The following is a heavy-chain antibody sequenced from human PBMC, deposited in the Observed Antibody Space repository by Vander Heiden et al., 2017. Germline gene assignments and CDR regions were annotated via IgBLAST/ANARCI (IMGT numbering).Heavy chain of an antibody. V-gene: IGHV3-33*01. J-gene: IGHJ3*01. CDR1: GFTFRSYG. D-gene: IGHD1-26*01. CDR2: IWYDESKT. CDR3: ARGGSHTHTDGFSF. Sequence: QLVESGGGVVQPGTSLRLSCAASGFTFRSYGMHWVRQAPGKGLDWVAVIWYDESKTYYEDSVKGRFTISRDNFKDTLYLEMNSLRAEDSAVYWCARGGSHTHTDGFSFWGQGTMVSVS.